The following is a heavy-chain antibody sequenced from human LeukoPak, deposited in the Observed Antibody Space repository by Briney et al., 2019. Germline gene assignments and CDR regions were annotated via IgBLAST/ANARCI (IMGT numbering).Heavy chain of an antibody. CDR1: GDSISSSSHY. J-gene: IGHJ4*02. CDR2: IYYSGTT. V-gene: IGHV4-39*01. D-gene: IGHD4-17*01. CDR3: ARFGDTYGDYTVGY. Sequence: SETLSLTCLVSGDSISSSSHYWGWIRQPPGKGLEWIGNIYYSGTTYYNPSLKSRVIIFVDTSKNQFSLKLSFVTAADTAVYYCARFGDTYGDYTVGYWGQGTLVTVSS.